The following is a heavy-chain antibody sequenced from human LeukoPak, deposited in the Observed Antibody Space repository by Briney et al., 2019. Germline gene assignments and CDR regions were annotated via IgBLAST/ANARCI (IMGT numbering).Heavy chain of an antibody. J-gene: IGHJ5*02. D-gene: IGHD3-3*01. Sequence: GASVKVSCKASGYTFTSYDINWVRQATGQRLEWMGWMKPNSGNTGYAQKFQGRVTMTRNTSISTAYMELSSLRSEDTAVYYCARGDDYDFWSGQGTWGQGTLVTVSS. CDR3: ARGDDYDFWSGQGT. CDR1: GYTFTSYD. CDR2: MKPNSGNT. V-gene: IGHV1-8*01.